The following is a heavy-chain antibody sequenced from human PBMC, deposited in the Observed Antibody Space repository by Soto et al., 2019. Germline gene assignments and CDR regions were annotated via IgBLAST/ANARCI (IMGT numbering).Heavy chain of an antibody. J-gene: IGHJ4*02. D-gene: IGHD3-22*01. V-gene: IGHV3-23*01. Sequence: EVQLLESGGGLVQPGGSLRLSCAASGFTFSSYAMSWVRQAPGKGLEWVSAISGSGGSTYYADSVKGRFSISRDNSKNTLYLQMNSLRAEDTAVYYCAKDKSLYYYDSSGYFDYWGQGTLVTVSS. CDR1: GFTFSSYA. CDR3: AKDKSLYYYDSSGYFDY. CDR2: ISGSGGST.